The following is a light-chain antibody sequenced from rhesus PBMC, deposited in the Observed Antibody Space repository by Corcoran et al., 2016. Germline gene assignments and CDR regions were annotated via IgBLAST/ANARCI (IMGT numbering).Light chain of an antibody. CDR3: QQRNSYPLT. CDR2: KAS. Sequence: DIQMTQSPSSLSAAVGDTVTITCRASQSISSWLEWYQQKPGKAPKLLIYKASTLQSGVPSRVSGSGSGTDFTLTISSLKPNYFATYYCQQRNSYPLTFGGGTKVEIK. J-gene: IGKJ4*01. V-gene: IGKV1S11*01. CDR1: QSISSW.